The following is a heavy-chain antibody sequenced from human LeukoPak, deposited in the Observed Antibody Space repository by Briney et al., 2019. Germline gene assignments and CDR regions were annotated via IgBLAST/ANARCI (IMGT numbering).Heavy chain of an antibody. CDR3: AKASIAGAIGVLDY. V-gene: IGHV3-7*01. CDR1: GFTFNNYW. Sequence: GGSLRLSCAAFGFTFNNYWMSWFRQAPGKGLEWVANINQDGSGKHYVDSVKGRFTISRDNAKSSLYLQMNGLRAEDTAVYFCAKASIAGAIGVLDYWGQGTLVTVSS. CDR2: INQDGSGK. J-gene: IGHJ4*02. D-gene: IGHD1-26*01.